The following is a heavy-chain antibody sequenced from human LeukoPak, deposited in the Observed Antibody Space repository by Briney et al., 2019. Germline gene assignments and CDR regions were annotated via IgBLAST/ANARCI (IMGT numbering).Heavy chain of an antibody. Sequence: PSETLSLTCTVSGGSISSSDYYWGWIRQPPGKGLEWIGSIYYSGSTYYNPSLKSRVTISVDTSKNQFSLKLSSVTAADTAVYYCARDYYDSSGPAYYYGMDVWGQGTTVTVSS. V-gene: IGHV4-39*02. D-gene: IGHD3-22*01. CDR1: GGSISSSDYY. CDR2: IYYSGST. CDR3: ARDYYDSSGPAYYYGMDV. J-gene: IGHJ6*02.